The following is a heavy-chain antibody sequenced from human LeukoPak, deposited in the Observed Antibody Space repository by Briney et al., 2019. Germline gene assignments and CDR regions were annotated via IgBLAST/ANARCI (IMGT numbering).Heavy chain of an antibody. CDR3: ARTMVRGRGAWFDP. J-gene: IGHJ5*02. CDR2: IYHSGST. CDR1: GGSIRDYQ. Sequence: SETLSLTCAVSGGSIRDYQWSWIRQPPGKGLEWLGYIYHSGSTYYNPSLKSRVTISVDRSKNQFSLKLSSVTAADTAVYYCARTMVRGRGAWFDPWGQGTLVTVSS. D-gene: IGHD3-10*01. V-gene: IGHV4-30-2*01.